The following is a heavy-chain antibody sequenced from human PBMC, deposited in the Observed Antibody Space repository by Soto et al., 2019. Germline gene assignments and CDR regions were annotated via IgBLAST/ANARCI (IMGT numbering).Heavy chain of an antibody. CDR2: INHSGSS. Sequence: QVQLQQWGAGLLKPSETLSLTCAVSGGSFSGYYWSWIRQRPGQGLGWMGEINHSGSSNYNPSLKRRVTISVDTSKNKSSLQLSPMTGADTAAYYCARYHTAMVTGWGQGTLVTVSS. CDR3: ARYHTAMVTG. D-gene: IGHD5-18*01. J-gene: IGHJ1*01. V-gene: IGHV4-34*01. CDR1: GGSFSGYY.